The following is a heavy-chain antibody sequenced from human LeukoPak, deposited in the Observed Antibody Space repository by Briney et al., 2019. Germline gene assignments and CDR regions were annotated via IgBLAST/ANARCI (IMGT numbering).Heavy chain of an antibody. J-gene: IGHJ4*02. CDR3: TRDRWSPY. Sequence: SGGSLRLSCVPSGFTFSQYLMTWVRQAPGKGLEWVANINQDGSEKYYVDSVEGRFTISRDNARNSLFLRMNSLRVDDTAVYYCTRDRWSPYWGQGTLVTVSS. CDR2: INQDGSEK. V-gene: IGHV3-7*01. D-gene: IGHD2-8*01. CDR1: GFTFSQYL.